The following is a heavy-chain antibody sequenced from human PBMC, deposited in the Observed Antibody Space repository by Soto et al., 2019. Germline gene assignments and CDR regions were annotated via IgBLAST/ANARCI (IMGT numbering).Heavy chain of an antibody. D-gene: IGHD5-12*01. CDR1: GYTFTKYG. CDR2: ISADNDNT. J-gene: IGHJ4*02. Sequence: VQLVQSGGEVRKPGASVTVSCRASGYTFTKYGISWVRQAPGQGLEWMGWISADNDNTNYAQNPRGRVTITTDTSTSTAYMQLRSLRSDDTAVYFCARGTSGYDYGLFDFWGQGTLVTVSS. V-gene: IGHV1-18*01. CDR3: ARGTSGYDYGLFDF.